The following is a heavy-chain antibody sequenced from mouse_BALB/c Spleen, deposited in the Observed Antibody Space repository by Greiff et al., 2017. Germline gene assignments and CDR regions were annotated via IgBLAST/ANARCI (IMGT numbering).Heavy chain of an antibody. J-gene: IGHJ3*01. CDR3: TRGGLRPWFAY. D-gene: IGHD2-4*01. CDR2: INPSNGGT. V-gene: IGHV1S81*02. Sequence: QVQLKQSGAELVKPGASVKLSCKASGYTFTSYYMYWVKQRPGQGLEWIGEINPSNGGTNFNEKFKSKATLTVDKSSSTAYMQLSSLTSEDSAVYYCTRGGLRPWFAYWGQGTLVTVSA. CDR1: GYTFTSYY.